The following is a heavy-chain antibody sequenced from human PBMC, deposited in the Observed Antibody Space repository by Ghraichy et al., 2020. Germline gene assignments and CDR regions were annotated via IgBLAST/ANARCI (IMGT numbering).Heavy chain of an antibody. Sequence: SETLSPTCAVYGGSFSGYYWSWIRQPPGKGLEWIGEINHSGSTNYNPSLKSRVTISVDTSKNQFSLKLSSVTAADTAVYYCARAGDGYNSWYFDLWGRGTLVTVSS. D-gene: IGHD5-24*01. CDR3: ARAGDGYNSWYFDL. CDR1: GGSFSGYY. CDR2: INHSGST. J-gene: IGHJ2*01. V-gene: IGHV4-34*01.